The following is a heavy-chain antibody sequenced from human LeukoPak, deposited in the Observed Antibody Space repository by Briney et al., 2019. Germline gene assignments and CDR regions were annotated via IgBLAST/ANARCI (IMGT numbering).Heavy chain of an antibody. Sequence: SETLSLTCAVYGGSFSGYYWSWIRQPPGKGLEWIGEINHSGGTNYNPSLKSRVTISVDTSKNQFSLKLSSVTAADTAVYYCARLVGYIDYWGQGTLVTVSS. CDR3: ARLVGYIDY. D-gene: IGHD2-15*01. J-gene: IGHJ4*02. CDR2: INHSGGT. CDR1: GGSFSGYY. V-gene: IGHV4-34*01.